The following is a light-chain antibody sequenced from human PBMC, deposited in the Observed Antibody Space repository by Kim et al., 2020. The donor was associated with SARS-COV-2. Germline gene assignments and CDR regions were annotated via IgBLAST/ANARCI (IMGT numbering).Light chain of an antibody. Sequence: PAQSVTISCTGTISDSDDYNYVSWYQLHPGTAPKLIIHEVNKRPSGVPDRFSGSKSGNTASLTVSGLQAEDEADYYCSSFALSNIVFGGGTQLTVL. CDR1: ISDSDDYNY. J-gene: IGLJ3*02. CDR3: SSFALSNIV. V-gene: IGLV2-8*01. CDR2: EVN.